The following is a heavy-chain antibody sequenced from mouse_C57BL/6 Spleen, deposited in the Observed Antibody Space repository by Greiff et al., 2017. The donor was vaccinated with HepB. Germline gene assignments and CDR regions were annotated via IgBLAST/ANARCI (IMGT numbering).Heavy chain of an antibody. Sequence: QVQLQQPGAELVRPGTSVKLSCKASGYTFTSYWMHWVKQRPGQGLEWIGVIDPSDSYTNYNQKFKGKATLTVDTSSSTAYMQLSSLTSVDSAVYYCARSSLNSFDYWGQGTTLTVSS. CDR2: IDPSDSYT. CDR1: GYTFTSYW. J-gene: IGHJ2*01. V-gene: IGHV1-59*01. CDR3: ARSSLNSFDY.